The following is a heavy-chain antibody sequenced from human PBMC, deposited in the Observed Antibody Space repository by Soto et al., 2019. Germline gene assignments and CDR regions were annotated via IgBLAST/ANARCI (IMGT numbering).Heavy chain of an antibody. CDR1: GYTFTSYY. V-gene: IGHV1-46*03. CDR3: ARVFQSTGWDWFDP. CDR2: INHSDGST. D-gene: IGHD2-21*01. J-gene: IGHJ5*02. Sequence: QVQLVQSGAEVKKPGASVKVSCKASGYTFTSYYMHWVRQAPGQGLEWMGIINHSDGSTSYAQKFQGRITMTRDTSTSTVYMELSSLRSEDTAVYYCARVFQSTGWDWFDPWGQGTLVTVSS.